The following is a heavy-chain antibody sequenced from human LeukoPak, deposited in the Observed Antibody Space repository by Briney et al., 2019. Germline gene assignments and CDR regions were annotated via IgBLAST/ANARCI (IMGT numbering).Heavy chain of an antibody. V-gene: IGHV3-30*02. CDR1: GFIFSSYG. CDR2: IRYDGNNK. CDR3: AKDLSLSGGGDGMDV. J-gene: IGHJ6*02. D-gene: IGHD2-15*01. Sequence: GGSLRLSCAASGFIFSSYGMHWVRQAPGKGLEWVAFIRYDGNNKYYADSVKGRFTISRDNSKNTLYLQMNSLRAEDTAVYYCAKDLSLSGGGDGMDVWGQGTTVTVSS.